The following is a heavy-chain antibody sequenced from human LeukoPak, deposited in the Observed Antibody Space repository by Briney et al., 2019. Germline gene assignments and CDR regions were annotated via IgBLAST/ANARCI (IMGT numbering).Heavy chain of an antibody. J-gene: IGHJ4*02. CDR2: ISYDGSNK. V-gene: IGHV3-30*04. CDR3: ARDPTHQRGYSYGYDY. CDR1: GLTFSSYA. Sequence: GGSLRLSCAASGLTFSSYAMHWVRQAPGKGLEWVAVISYDGSNKYYADSVKGRFTISRDNSKNTLYLQMNSLRAEDTAVYYCARDPTHQRGYSYGYDYWGQGTLVTVSS. D-gene: IGHD5-18*01.